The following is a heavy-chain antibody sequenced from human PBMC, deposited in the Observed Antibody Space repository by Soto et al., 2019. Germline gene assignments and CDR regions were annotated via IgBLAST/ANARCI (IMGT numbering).Heavy chain of an antibody. Sequence: SVKVSCKASGGTFSSYAISWVRQAPGQGLEWMGGIIPIFGTANYAQKFQGRVTITADESTSTAYMELSSLGSEDTAVYYCASWEYYYDSSGYYPQDYWGQGTLVTVSS. CDR2: IIPIFGTA. CDR1: GGTFSSYA. D-gene: IGHD3-22*01. V-gene: IGHV1-69*13. CDR3: ASWEYYYDSSGYYPQDY. J-gene: IGHJ4*02.